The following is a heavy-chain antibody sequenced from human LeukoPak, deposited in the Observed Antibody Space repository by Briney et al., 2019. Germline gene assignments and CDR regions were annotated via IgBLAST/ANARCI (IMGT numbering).Heavy chain of an antibody. V-gene: IGHV4-59*01. CDR1: GGSFSGYY. Sequence: PSETLSLTCAVYGGSFSGYYWSWIRQPPGKGLEWIGYIYYSGSTNYNPSLKSRVTISVDTSKNQFSLKLSSVTAADTAVYYCARDRYYYGSGSYFDYWGQGTLVTVSS. CDR2: IYYSGST. J-gene: IGHJ4*02. D-gene: IGHD3-10*01. CDR3: ARDRYYYGSGSYFDY.